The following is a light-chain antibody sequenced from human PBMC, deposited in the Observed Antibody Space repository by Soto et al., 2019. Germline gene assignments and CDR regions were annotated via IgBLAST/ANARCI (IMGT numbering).Light chain of an antibody. CDR1: QSISSW. J-gene: IGKJ4*01. CDR2: KAP. V-gene: IGKV1-5*03. Sequence: DIQMTQSPSTLSASVGERVTITCRASQSISSWLAWYQQKPGKAPNLLFYKAPSLESGVPSRFSGSGSGTEFTLTITSLQPDDFATYYFQQYNSYPLTFGGGTKVEIK. CDR3: QQYNSYPLT.